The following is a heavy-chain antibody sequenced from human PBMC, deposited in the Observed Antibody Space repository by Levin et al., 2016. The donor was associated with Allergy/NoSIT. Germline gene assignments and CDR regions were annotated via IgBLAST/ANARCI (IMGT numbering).Heavy chain of an antibody. J-gene: IGHJ3*02. CDR1: GYSFGTYL. CDR3: ARNSLQYQLPDAFHI. V-gene: IGHV5-51*01. CDR2: IYPGDSNI. Sequence: GGSLRLSCKGSGYSFGTYLIGWVRQMPGKGLEWMGIIYPGDSNIRYSPSFEGQVTISADESINTAYLQWTSLKASDTAMYYCARNSLQYQLPDAFHIWGQGTMVTVSS. D-gene: IGHD2-2*01.